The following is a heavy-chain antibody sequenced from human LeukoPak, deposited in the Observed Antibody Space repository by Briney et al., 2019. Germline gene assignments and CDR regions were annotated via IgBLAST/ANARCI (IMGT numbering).Heavy chain of an antibody. J-gene: IGHJ6*03. Sequence: SVKVSCKASGGTFSSYAISWVRQAPGQGLEWMGGIIPIFGTANYAQKFQGRVTITADESTSTAYMELSSLRSEDTAVYYCARDGGRGQVVVPAAIRSGYYYYMDVWGKGTTVTVSS. CDR2: IIPIFGTA. V-gene: IGHV1-69*13. CDR1: GGTFSSYA. D-gene: IGHD2-2*02. CDR3: ARDGGRGQVVVPAAIRSGYYYYMDV.